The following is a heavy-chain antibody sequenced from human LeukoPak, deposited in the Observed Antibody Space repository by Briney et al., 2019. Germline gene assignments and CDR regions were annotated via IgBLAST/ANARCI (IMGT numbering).Heavy chain of an antibody. CDR2: INAGNGNT. CDR1: GYTFTGYY. J-gene: IGHJ4*02. V-gene: IGHV1-3*01. D-gene: IGHD2-21*02. CDR3: AGSFLGYCGGDCYSHFDY. Sequence: ASVKVSCKASGYTFTGYYMHWVRQAPGQRLEWMGWINAGNGNTKYSQKFQGRVTITRDTSASTAYMELSSLRSEDTAVYYCAGSFLGYCGGDCYSHFDYWGQGTLVTVSS.